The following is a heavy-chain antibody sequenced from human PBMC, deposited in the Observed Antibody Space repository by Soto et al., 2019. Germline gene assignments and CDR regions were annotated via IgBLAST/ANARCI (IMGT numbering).Heavy chain of an antibody. CDR2: ISSSGGST. D-gene: IGHD6-13*01. CDR3: AKDQGSSWYEIYY. CDR1: GFTFSNYA. Sequence: EVQLLESGGGLVQPGGSLRLYCAASGFTFSNYAVTWVRQAPGKGLEWVSTISSSGGSTYYADSVKGRFTISRDNSKNILYLQMNSLKAEDTAVYYCAKDQGSSWYEIYYWCQGTMVTVSS. J-gene: IGHJ1*01. V-gene: IGHV3-23*01.